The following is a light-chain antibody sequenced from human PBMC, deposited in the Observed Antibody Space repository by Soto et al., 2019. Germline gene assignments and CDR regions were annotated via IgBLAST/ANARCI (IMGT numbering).Light chain of an antibody. CDR1: QSISTW. Sequence: DIQMTQSPSTLSASVGDRVTITCRASQSISTWLAWYQHKPGKAPKFLIYKASTLQSVLPSRLSGSGSGTDFTLTISSLQPDDFATYFCQHYDTSPWTFGQGTKVEIK. V-gene: IGKV1-5*03. CDR2: KAS. CDR3: QHYDTSPWT. J-gene: IGKJ1*01.